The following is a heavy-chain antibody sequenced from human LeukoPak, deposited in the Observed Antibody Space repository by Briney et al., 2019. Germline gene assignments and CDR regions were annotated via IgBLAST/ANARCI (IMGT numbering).Heavy chain of an antibody. D-gene: IGHD3-22*01. V-gene: IGHV3-23*01. Sequence: GGSLRLSCAASGFTFSNYAMSWVRQAPGKGLEWVSAIRGTGGITYYAESVKGRFTISRDNSKNTLYLQMNSLRAEDTAVYYCAKVSTSFWYYYDSSGYLYWGQGTLVIVSS. CDR2: IRGTGGIT. CDR1: GFTFSNYA. J-gene: IGHJ4*02. CDR3: AKVSTSFWYYYDSSGYLY.